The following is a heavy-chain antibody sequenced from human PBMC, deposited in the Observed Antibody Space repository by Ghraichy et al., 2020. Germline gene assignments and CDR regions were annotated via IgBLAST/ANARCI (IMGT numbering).Heavy chain of an antibody. CDR3: AKGRSSFWSALIL. D-gene: IGHD3-3*01. V-gene: IGHV3-23*01. Sequence: GESLNISCAASGFTSSTSAMTWVRQAPGKGLDWVSSITDTGPTYYAESVQGRFTISRDHSKNTVFLEMNSLRGDDTAIYYCAKGRSSFWSALILWGQGTLVTVSS. CDR1: GFTSSTSA. CDR2: ITDTGPT. J-gene: IGHJ4*02.